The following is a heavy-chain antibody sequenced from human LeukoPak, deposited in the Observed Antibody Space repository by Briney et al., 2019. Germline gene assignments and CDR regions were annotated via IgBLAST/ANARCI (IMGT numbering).Heavy chain of an antibody. Sequence: GGSLRLSCAASGFTFSSYSMNWVRQAPGKGLEWVSSISRSGSTKYYADSVKGRFTISRDNTKNSLFLQMNSLRAEDTAVYYCARVLRYCSGGNCYSGGLGYMDVWGKGTTVTISS. V-gene: IGHV3-48*04. J-gene: IGHJ6*03. CDR1: GFTFSSYS. CDR2: ISRSGSTK. D-gene: IGHD2-15*01. CDR3: ARVLRYCSGGNCYSGGLGYMDV.